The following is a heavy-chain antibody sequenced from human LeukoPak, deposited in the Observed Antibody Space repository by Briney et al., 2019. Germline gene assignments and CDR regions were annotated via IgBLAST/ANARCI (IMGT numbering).Heavy chain of an antibody. J-gene: IGHJ3*02. CDR2: ISSSGSTI. CDR1: GFTFSDYY. CDR3: AIEDEIVGATRGAFDI. Sequence: PGGSLRLSCAASGFTFSDYYMSWIRQAPGKGLEWVSYISSSGSTIYYADSVKGRFTISRDNAKNSLYLQMNSLRAEDTAVYYRAIEDEIVGATRGAFDIWGQGTMVTVSS. D-gene: IGHD1-26*01. V-gene: IGHV3-11*01.